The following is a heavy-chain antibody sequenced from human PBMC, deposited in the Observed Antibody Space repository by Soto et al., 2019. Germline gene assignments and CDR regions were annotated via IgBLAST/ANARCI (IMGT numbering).Heavy chain of an antibody. Sequence: ASVKVSCKASGYTFTGYYMHWVRQAPGQGLEWMGWINPNSGGTNYAQKFQGRVTMTRDTSISTAYMELSRLRSDDTAVYCCARGSSSSARGTPDVWGQGTTVTVSS. J-gene: IGHJ6*02. CDR3: ARGSSSSARGTPDV. CDR1: GYTFTGYY. D-gene: IGHD6-6*01. CDR2: INPNSGGT. V-gene: IGHV1-2*02.